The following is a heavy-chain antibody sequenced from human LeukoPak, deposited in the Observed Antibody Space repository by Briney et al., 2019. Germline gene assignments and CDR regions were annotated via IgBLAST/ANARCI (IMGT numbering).Heavy chain of an antibody. J-gene: IGHJ2*01. Sequence: SETLSLTCTVSGGSISSYYWGWIREPPGKGLEWIGSMYYSGSTYYNPSLKSRVTISVDTSKNQFSLRLSSVTAADTAVYYCVREGRGYTSTLDLWGRGTLVTVSS. D-gene: IGHD3-3*01. CDR1: GGSISSYY. CDR2: MYYSGST. V-gene: IGHV4-39*07. CDR3: VREGRGYTSTLDL.